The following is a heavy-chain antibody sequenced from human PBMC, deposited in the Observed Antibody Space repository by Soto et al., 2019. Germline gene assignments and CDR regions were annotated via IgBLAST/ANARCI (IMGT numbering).Heavy chain of an antibody. J-gene: IGHJ6*02. Sequence: GGSLRLSCISSGFTFRTYTMNWVRQAPGKWLEWVSGIRGFSPYTFYAESVKGRFTISRDNAKNSLYLQMNSLRAEDTAVYYCARDRGYDAHDYYYNAMDVWGQGXTVTVYS. V-gene: IGHV3-21*01. D-gene: IGHD2-15*01. CDR2: IRGFSPYT. CDR3: ARDRGYDAHDYYYNAMDV. CDR1: GFTFRTYT.